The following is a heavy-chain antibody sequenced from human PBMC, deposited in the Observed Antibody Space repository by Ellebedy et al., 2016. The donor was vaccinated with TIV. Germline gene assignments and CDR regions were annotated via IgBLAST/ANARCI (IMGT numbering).Heavy chain of an antibody. V-gene: IGHV3-30*03. D-gene: IGHD1-1*01. Sequence: GESLKISCAASGFTFSSYSIHWVRQAPGKGLGWVAVISFDGSKKFYADSVKGRFTISRDNSKDTVYLQMNSLRAEDTAVYYCWVLSVTTTFDYWGQGTLVSVSS. CDR1: GFTFSSYS. J-gene: IGHJ4*02. CDR2: ISFDGSKK. CDR3: WVLSVTTTFDY.